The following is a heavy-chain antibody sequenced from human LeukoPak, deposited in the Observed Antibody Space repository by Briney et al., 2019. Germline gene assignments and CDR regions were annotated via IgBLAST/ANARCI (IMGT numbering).Heavy chain of an antibody. Sequence: SQTLSLTCAVSGGSISSGGYSWSWIRQPPGKGLEWLGYIYHSGSTYYNPSLKSRVTISVDRSKNQFSLKLSSVTAADTAVYYCARDPYYDILTGYSQGSDPWGQGNLVTVSS. D-gene: IGHD3-9*01. CDR2: IYHSGST. J-gene: IGHJ5*02. CDR1: GGSISSGGYS. V-gene: IGHV4-30-2*01. CDR3: ARDPYYDILTGYSQGSDP.